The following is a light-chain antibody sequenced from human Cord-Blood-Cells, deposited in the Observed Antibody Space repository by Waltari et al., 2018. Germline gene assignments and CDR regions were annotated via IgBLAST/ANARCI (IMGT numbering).Light chain of an antibody. Sequence: QSALTQPASVSGSPGQSITISCTGTSSAVGSYNLVSWYQQHPGKAPKLMIYEVSKRPSGVSNRFSCSKSGNTASLTISGLQAEDEADYYCCSYAGSSTWVFGGGTKLTVL. V-gene: IGLV2-23*02. J-gene: IGLJ3*02. CDR1: SSAVGSYNL. CDR3: CSYAGSSTWV. CDR2: EVS.